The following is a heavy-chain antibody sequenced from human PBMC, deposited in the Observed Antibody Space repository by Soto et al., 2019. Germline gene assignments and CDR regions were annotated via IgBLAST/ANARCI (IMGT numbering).Heavy chain of an antibody. J-gene: IGHJ4*02. CDR2: INSDGSIT. V-gene: IGHV3-74*01. CDR1: GFTFSNYW. D-gene: IGHD6-19*01. Sequence: EVHLVESGGGLVQPGGSLRLACAASGFTFSNYWMHWVRQAPGKGLVWVSRINSDGSITSYADSVKGRFTISRDNAKNTLYVQMNRLTAEDPAVYYCARYIPGWSELAYWGQGPLVTVSS. CDR3: ARYIPGWSELAY.